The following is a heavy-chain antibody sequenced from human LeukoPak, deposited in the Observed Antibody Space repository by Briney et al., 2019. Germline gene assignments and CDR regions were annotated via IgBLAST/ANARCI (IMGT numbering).Heavy chain of an antibody. CDR1: GFTFSSYG. CDR2: IRYDGSNK. V-gene: IGHV3-30*02. CDR3: ARDGLAAATLHWCFDL. J-gene: IGHJ2*01. Sequence: GGSLRLSCAASGFTFSSYGMHWVRQAPGKGLEWVAFIRYDGSNKYYADSVKGRFTISRDNSKNTLDLQMNSLRAEDTAVYYCARDGLAAATLHWCFDLWGRGTLVTVSS. D-gene: IGHD2-15*01.